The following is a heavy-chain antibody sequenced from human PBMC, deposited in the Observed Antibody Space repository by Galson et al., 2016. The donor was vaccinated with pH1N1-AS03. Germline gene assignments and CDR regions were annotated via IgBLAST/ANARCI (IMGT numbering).Heavy chain of an antibody. CDR1: GYTFTGYS. Sequence: SVKVSCKASGYTFTGYSIHWVRQAPGQGLEWMGWLKPNSGGTNYAQKFLGWVTMTRDTSISTAYMELSRLTSADTAVYYCAREAAPRDSSSCYGLTFDYWGQGTLVTVSP. CDR3: AREAAPRDSSSCYGLTFDY. CDR2: LKPNSGGT. D-gene: IGHD2-2*01. J-gene: IGHJ4*02. V-gene: IGHV1-2*04.